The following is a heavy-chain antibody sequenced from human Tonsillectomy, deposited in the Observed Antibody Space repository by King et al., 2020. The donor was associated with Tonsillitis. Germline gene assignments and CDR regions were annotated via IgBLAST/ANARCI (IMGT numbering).Heavy chain of an antibody. D-gene: IGHD6-13*01. V-gene: IGHV3-11*05. Sequence: VQLVQSGGGLVKPGGSLRLSCAASGFTFSDYYMSWIRQAPGKGLEWVSYISISSSYTNYADSLKGRITISRDNAKNSLYLQMNSLRAEDTAVYYCARDKYSSSWYYFDYWGQGTLVTVSS. CDR2: ISISSSYT. CDR1: GFTFSDYY. J-gene: IGHJ4*02. CDR3: ARDKYSSSWYYFDY.